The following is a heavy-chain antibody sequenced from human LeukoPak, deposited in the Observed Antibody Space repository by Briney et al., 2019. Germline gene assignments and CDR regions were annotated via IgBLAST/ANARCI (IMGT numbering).Heavy chain of an antibody. J-gene: IGHJ4*02. CDR3: ARDYDY. CDR2: IYYSGST. Sequence: SETLSLTCTVSGGSISSYYWSWIRQPPGKGLEWIGYIYYSGSTNYNPSLKSRVTISVDTSKNQFSLKLSSVTAADTAVYYCARDYDYWGQGTLVTVSS. CDR1: GGSISSYY. V-gene: IGHV4-59*12.